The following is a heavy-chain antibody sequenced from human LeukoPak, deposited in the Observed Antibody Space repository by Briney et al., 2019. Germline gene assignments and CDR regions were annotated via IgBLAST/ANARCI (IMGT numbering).Heavy chain of an antibody. CDR3: ASQPRYCSGGSCSDAFDI. V-gene: IGHV4-59*01. Sequence: SETLSLTCTVSGGSISSYYWSWIRQPPGKGLEWIGYIYYSGSTNYNPSLKSRVTISVDTSKNQFSPKLSSVTAADTAVYYCASQPRYCSGGSCSDAFDIWGQGTMVTVSS. CDR2: IYYSGST. D-gene: IGHD2-15*01. CDR1: GGSISSYY. J-gene: IGHJ3*02.